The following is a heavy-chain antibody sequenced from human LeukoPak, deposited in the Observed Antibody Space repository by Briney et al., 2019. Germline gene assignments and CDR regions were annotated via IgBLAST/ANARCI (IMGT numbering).Heavy chain of an antibody. V-gene: IGHV4-4*02. J-gene: IGHJ4*02. Sequence: SETLSLTCAVSGGSISSRNWWSWVHQPPGKGLEWIGEIYHSGSTNYNPSLKTRVTISVDKSKNQFSLKLSSVTAADTAVYYCARASHDYGDYSHFDYWGQGTLVTVSS. CDR3: ARASHDYGDYSHFDY. D-gene: IGHD4-17*01. CDR1: GGSISSRNW. CDR2: IYHSGST.